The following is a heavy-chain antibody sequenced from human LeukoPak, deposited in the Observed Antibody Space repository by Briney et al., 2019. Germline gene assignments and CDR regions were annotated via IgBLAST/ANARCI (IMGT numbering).Heavy chain of an antibody. CDR3: ARDWFCGGDCYSGY. Sequence: GGSLRLSCAASGFTFSSYGMHWVRQAPGKGLEWVAFIRYDGSNKYYADSVKGRFTISRDNSKNTLYLQMNSLKAEDTAVYYCARDWFCGGDCYSGYWGQGTLVTVSS. J-gene: IGHJ4*02. CDR1: GFTFSSYG. V-gene: IGHV3-30*02. D-gene: IGHD2-21*02. CDR2: IRYDGSNK.